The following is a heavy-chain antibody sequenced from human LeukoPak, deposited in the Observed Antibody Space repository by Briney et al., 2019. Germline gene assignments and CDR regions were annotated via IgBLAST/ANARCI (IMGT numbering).Heavy chain of an antibody. CDR1: GYSISSGYY. CDR3: ARETAATAMVGY. CDR2: IYHSGST. D-gene: IGHD5-18*01. Sequence: PSETLSLTCTVSGYSISSGYYWGWIRPPPGKGLEWIGSIYHSGSTYYNPSLKSRVTISVDTSKNQFSLKLSSVTAADTAVYYCARETAATAMVGYWGQGTLVTVSS. J-gene: IGHJ4*02. V-gene: IGHV4-38-2*02.